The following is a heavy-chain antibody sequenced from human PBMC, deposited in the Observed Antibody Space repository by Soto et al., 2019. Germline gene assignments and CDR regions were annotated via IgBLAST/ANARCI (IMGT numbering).Heavy chain of an antibody. Sequence: TLCLTCTVTGGSMTSGDQYWTWIRHRPGEGLEWFGYINHRGSLYYNPSLKSRVSMSVDTSKNKFSLNLSSVTAADTAVYYCACELPQRQGRKMDFWGQRTTVIVSS. CDR1: GGSMTSGDQY. CDR2: INHRGSL. J-gene: IGHJ6*02. V-gene: IGHV4-31*03. D-gene: IGHD1-1*01. CDR3: ACELPQRQGRKMDF.